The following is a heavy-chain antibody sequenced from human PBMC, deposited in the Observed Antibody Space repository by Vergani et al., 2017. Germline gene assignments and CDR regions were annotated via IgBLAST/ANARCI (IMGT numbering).Heavy chain of an antibody. CDR1: GGSVSSGSYY. J-gene: IGHJ4*02. Sequence: QVQLQESGPGLVKPSETLSLTCTVSGGSVSSGSYYWSWIRQPPGKGLEWIGYIYYSGSTNYNPTLKSRVTISVDTSKNQFSLKLSSVTAADTAVYYCARDASGSFYYWGQGTLVTVSS. V-gene: IGHV4-61*01. CDR2: IYYSGST. CDR3: ARDASGSFYY. D-gene: IGHD1-26*01.